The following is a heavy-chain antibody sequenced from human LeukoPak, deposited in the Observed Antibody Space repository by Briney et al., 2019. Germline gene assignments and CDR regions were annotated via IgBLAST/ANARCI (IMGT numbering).Heavy chain of an antibody. V-gene: IGHV3-30*18. CDR3: AKDMYYYDSSGYPFDY. CDR1: GFTFSSYG. D-gene: IGHD3-22*01. CDR2: ISYDGSNK. Sequence: PGGSLRLSCAASGFTFSSYGMHWVRQAPGKGLEGVAVISYDGSNKYYADSVKGRFTVSRDNSKNTLYLQMNSLRAEDTAVYYCAKDMYYYDSSGYPFDYWGQGTLVTVSS. J-gene: IGHJ4*02.